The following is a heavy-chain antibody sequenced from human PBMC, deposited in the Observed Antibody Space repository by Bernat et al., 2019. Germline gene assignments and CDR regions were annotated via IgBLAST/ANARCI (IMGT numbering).Heavy chain of an antibody. D-gene: IGHD4-17*01. CDR2: IYYSGST. V-gene: IGHV4-59*12. CDR1: GGSISNYY. J-gene: IGHJ6*02. CDR3: ARVRGLRYGMDV. Sequence: QVQLQESGPGLVKPSETLSLTCSVSGGSISNYYWSWIRQPPGKGLEWIAYIYYSGSTNYNPSLKSRVTISVDRSKNQFSLKLSSVTAADTAVYYCARVRGLRYGMDVWGQGTTVTVSS.